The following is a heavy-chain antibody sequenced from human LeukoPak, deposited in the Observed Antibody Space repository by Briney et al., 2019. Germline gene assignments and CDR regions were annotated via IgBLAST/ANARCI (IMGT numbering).Heavy chain of an antibody. CDR2: INHSGST. CDR1: GGSFSGYY. Sequence: SETLSLTCAVYGGSFSGYYWSWIRQPPGKGLEWIGEINHSGSTNYNPSLKSRVTISVDTSKNQFSLKLSSVTAADTAVYYCARGRSSGWYFGLYFDYWGQGTLVTVSS. D-gene: IGHD6-19*01. V-gene: IGHV4-34*01. J-gene: IGHJ4*02. CDR3: ARGRSSGWYFGLYFDY.